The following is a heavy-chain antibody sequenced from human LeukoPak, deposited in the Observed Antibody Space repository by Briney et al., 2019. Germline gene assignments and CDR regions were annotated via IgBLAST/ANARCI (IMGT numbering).Heavy chain of an antibody. Sequence: PSETLSLTCTVSGGSISSYYWSWIRQPPGKGLEWIGYIYYSGSTNYNPSLKSRVTISVDTSKNQFSLKLGSVTAADTAVYYCARGRYFDWLLYYFDYWGQGTLVTVSS. CDR2: IYYSGST. CDR3: ARGRYFDWLLYYFDY. CDR1: GGSISSYY. J-gene: IGHJ4*02. V-gene: IGHV4-59*01. D-gene: IGHD3-9*01.